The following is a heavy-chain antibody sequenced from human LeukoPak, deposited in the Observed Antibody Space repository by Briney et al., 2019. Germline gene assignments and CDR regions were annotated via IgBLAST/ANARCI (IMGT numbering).Heavy chain of an antibody. CDR1: GFTFDDYG. D-gene: IGHD3-16*01. Sequence: PGGSLRLSCAASGFTFDDYGMSWVGQAPGKGLEWVSGINWNGDSTGYADSVKGRFTISRDNAKNSLHLQMNSLRVEDTAVYYRAKNGGSHGMHVWGQGTTVTVSS. CDR2: INWNGDST. J-gene: IGHJ6*02. CDR3: AKNGGSHGMHV. V-gene: IGHV3-20*04.